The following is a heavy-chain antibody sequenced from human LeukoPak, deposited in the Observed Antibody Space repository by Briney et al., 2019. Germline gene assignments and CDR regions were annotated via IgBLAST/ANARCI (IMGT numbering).Heavy chain of an antibody. CDR2: IYTSGST. D-gene: IGHD3-10*01. CDR1: GGSISSGSYY. CDR3: ATSRFSGGLGRFDP. V-gene: IGHV4-61*02. Sequence: PSETLSLTCTVSGGSISSGSYYWNWLRQPAGKGLEWIGRIYTSGSTIYNPSLKSRVTISVDTSKNQVSLKLTSVTAADTAAYYCATSRFSGGLGRFDPWGQGTLVTVSS. J-gene: IGHJ5*02.